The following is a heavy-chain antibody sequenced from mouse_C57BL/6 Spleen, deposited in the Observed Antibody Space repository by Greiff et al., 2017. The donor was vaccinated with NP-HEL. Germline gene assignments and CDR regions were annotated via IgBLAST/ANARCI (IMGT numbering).Heavy chain of an antibody. Sequence: EVKLVESGGGLVKPGGSLKLSCAASGFTFSSYAMSWVRQTPEKRLEWVATISDGGSYTYYPDNVKGRFTISRDNAKNNLYLQMGHLKTEDTAMYFCARGSPISYWGQGTLVTVSA. D-gene: IGHD1-3*01. CDR1: GFTFSSYA. V-gene: IGHV5-4*03. CDR2: ISDGGSYT. J-gene: IGHJ3*01. CDR3: ARGSPISY.